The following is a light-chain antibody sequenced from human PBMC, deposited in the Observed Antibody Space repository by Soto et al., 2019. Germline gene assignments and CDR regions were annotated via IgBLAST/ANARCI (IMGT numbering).Light chain of an antibody. J-gene: IGKJ4*01. CDR2: GAS. CDR1: QSISTN. CDR3: QQYDDWLRLT. Sequence: ETVMTQSPATLSLSSGERATLSCRASQSISTNLAWYQLKPGQSPRLLIYGASTRATDIPARFCGSGSGTEFNLTISSLQSEDFAVYFCQQYDDWLRLTFGGGTKVDIK. V-gene: IGKV3-15*01.